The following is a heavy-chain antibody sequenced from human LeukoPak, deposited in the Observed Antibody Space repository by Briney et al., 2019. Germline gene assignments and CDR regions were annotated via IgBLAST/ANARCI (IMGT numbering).Heavy chain of an antibody. Sequence: ASVKVSCKASGGTFSSYGINWVRQAPGQGLEWMGGIVPIFGTADYAPKFQGRVTITADESTSTAYVELSNLRSEDTAVYCCARVALGRRWLPSSYYYGMDVWGQGTTVTVSS. V-gene: IGHV1-69*13. CDR3: ARVALGRRWLPSSYYYGMDV. D-gene: IGHD5-24*01. J-gene: IGHJ6*02. CDR2: IVPIFGTA. CDR1: GGTFSSYG.